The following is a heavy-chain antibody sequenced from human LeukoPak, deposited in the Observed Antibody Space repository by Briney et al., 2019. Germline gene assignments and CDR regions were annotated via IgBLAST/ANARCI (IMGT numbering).Heavy chain of an antibody. J-gene: IGHJ4*02. CDR1: GGSISSSSYY. CDR3: ARAILYYDSSGYIDY. CDR2: IYYSGST. D-gene: IGHD3-22*01. V-gene: IGHV4-39*07. Sequence: KPSETLSLTCTVSGGSISSSSYYWGWIRQPPGKGLEWIGSIYYSGSTYYNPSLKSRVTISVDTSKNQFSLKLSSVTAADTAVYYCARAILYYDSSGYIDYWGQGTLVTVSS.